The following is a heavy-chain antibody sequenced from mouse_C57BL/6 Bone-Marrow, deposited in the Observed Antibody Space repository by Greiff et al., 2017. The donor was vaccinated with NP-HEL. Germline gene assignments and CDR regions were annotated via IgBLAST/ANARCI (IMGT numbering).Heavy chain of an antibody. CDR1: GYTFTDHT. V-gene: IGHV1-78*01. CDR2: IYPRDGST. CDR3: ARFPPRRQLRLPLAWFAY. D-gene: IGHD3-2*02. Sequence: QVQLQQSDAELVKPGASVKISCKVSGYTFTDHTIHWMKQRPEQGLEWIGYIYPRDGSTKYNEKFKGKATLTADKSSSTAYMQLNSLTSEDSAVYFCARFPPRRQLRLPLAWFAYWGQGTLVTVSA. J-gene: IGHJ3*01.